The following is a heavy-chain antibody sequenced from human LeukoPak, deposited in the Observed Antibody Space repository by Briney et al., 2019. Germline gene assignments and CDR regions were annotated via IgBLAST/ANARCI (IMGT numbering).Heavy chain of an antibody. V-gene: IGHV3-23*01. J-gene: IGHJ4*02. CDR2: ISAAGGIT. CDR3: AGYYCSSGTCQKYLDY. Sequence: GGSLRLSCAASGFTFSSYAMSWVRQAPGKGLEWVSTISAAGGITYYADSVKGRFTISRDNSKNTLFLQMSSLRAEDTAVYYCAGYYCSSGTCQKYLDYWGQGTLVTVSS. CDR1: GFTFSSYA. D-gene: IGHD2-15*01.